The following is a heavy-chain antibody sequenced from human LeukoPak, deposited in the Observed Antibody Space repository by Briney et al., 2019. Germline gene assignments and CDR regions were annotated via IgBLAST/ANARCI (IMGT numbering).Heavy chain of an antibody. V-gene: IGHV4-4*09. CDR1: GGSISSYY. CDR2: IYTSGST. CDR3: ARQQQWLVGMDV. J-gene: IGHJ6*03. Sequence: SETLSHTCTVSGGSISSYYWSWIRQPPGKGLEWIGYIYTSGSTNYNPSLKSRVTISVDTSKNQFSLKLSSVTAADTAVYYCARQQQWLVGMDVWGKGTTVTVSS. D-gene: IGHD6-19*01.